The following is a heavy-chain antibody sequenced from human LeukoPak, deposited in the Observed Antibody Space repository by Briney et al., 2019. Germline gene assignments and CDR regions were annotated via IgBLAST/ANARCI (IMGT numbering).Heavy chain of an antibody. CDR1: GGSFSGYY. V-gene: IGHV4-34*01. D-gene: IGHD1-7*01. Sequence: SETLSLTCAVYGGSFSGYYWSWIRQPPGKGLEWIGEINHSGSTNYNPSLKSRVTISVDTSKNQFSLKLSSVTAADTAVYYCASVPVTGTTLIFDYWGQGTLVTVSS. J-gene: IGHJ4*02. CDR3: ASVPVTGTTLIFDY. CDR2: INHSGST.